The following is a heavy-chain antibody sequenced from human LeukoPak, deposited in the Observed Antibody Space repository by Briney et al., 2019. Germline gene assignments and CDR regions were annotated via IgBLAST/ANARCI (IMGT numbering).Heavy chain of an antibody. V-gene: IGHV1-69*13. Sequence: ASVKVSCNASGGSFSSYAISWVRQAPGHGLEWMGGIIPIFGTANYAQKSQGRVTITADETTADEYIGLSSLRSGGTAVYYCARGPTGYNWNDVSLRGYYYYYMDVWGKGTTVTVSS. CDR1: GGSFSSYA. CDR3: ARGPTGYNWNDVSLRGYYYYYMDV. CDR2: IIPIFGTA. J-gene: IGHJ6*03. D-gene: IGHD1-1*01.